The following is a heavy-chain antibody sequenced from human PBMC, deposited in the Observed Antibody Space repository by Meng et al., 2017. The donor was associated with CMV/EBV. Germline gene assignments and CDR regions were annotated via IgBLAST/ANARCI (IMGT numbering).Heavy chain of an antibody. J-gene: IGHJ6*02. V-gene: IGHV3-48*03. Sequence: GGSLRLSCAASGFTFSSYEMNWVRQAPGKGLEWVSYISSSGSTIYYADSVKGRFTISRDNAKNSLYLQMNSLRAEDTAVYYCAREDYLSSSWFPGGGKDVWGQGTTVTVSS. CDR2: ISSSGSTI. CDR1: GFTFSSYE. CDR3: AREDYLSSSWFPGGGKDV. D-gene: IGHD6-13*01.